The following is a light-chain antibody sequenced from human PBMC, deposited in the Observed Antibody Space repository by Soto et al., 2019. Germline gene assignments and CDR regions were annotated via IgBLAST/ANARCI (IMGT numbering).Light chain of an antibody. CDR3: EKYSSVIT. J-gene: IGKJ5*01. CDR2: AAS. V-gene: IGKV1-27*01. CDR1: QGISNF. Sequence: DIQMTQSPSSLSASVGDRVTITCRASQGISNFLAWYQQKPGKVPKHLISAASTLQSGVPSRFSGSGSETDFTLTITSLQPEDVATYYCEKYSSVITFGQGTRLEI.